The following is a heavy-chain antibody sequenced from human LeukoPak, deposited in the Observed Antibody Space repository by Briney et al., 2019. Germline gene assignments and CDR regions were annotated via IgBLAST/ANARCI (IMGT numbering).Heavy chain of an antibody. Sequence: GGSLRLSCAASGFTFSSYWMHWVRQAPGKGLVWVSRINSDGSSISYADSVKGRFTISRDNAKNTLYLQMNSLRAEDTAVYYCAREVYSSGWLIGRNWSDPWGQGTLVTVSS. D-gene: IGHD6-19*01. CDR2: INSDGSSI. CDR1: GFTFSSYW. J-gene: IGHJ5*02. V-gene: IGHV3-74*01. CDR3: AREVYSSGWLIGRNWSDP.